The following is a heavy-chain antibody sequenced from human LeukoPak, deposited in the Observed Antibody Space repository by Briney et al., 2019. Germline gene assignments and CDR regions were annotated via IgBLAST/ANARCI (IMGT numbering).Heavy chain of an antibody. CDR3: ARDRTRRWIGESHYGMDV. V-gene: IGHV1-2*02. D-gene: IGHD3-10*01. CDR1: GYTFTGYY. J-gene: IGHJ6*02. CDR2: INPNSGGT. Sequence: GASVKVSCKASGYTFTGYYMHWVRQAPGQGLEWMGWINPNSGGTNYAQKFQGRVTMTRDTSISTAYMELSRLRSDDTAVYYCARDRTRRWIGESHYGMDVWGQGTTVTVSS.